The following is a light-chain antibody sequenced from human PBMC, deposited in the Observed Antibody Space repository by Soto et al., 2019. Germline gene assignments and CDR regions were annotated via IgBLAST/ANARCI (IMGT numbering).Light chain of an antibody. CDR3: TSYTSSSTLV. CDR2: DVT. CDR1: SSDVGGYDY. Sequence: QSVLTQPASVSGSPGQSITISCTGTSSDVGGYDYVSWYQQYPGKAPKLMIYDVTNRPSGISNRFSGSRSGNTASLTISGLQAADEADYYCTSYTSSSTLVFGTGTKLTVL. J-gene: IGLJ1*01. V-gene: IGLV2-14*01.